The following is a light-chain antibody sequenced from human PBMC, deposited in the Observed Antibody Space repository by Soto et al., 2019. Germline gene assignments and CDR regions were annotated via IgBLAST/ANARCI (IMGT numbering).Light chain of an antibody. J-gene: IGKJ2*01. CDR2: GVS. Sequence: DIVLTQSPATLSVSPGDTVTLSCRASESLFGFLAWYQQKPGQAPRLLMYGVSTGATGIPARFSGGGSATDFTLTISSLQSEDSAFYFCQSYNDWPFASGLGTRLEI. CDR1: ESLFGF. V-gene: IGKV3-15*01. CDR3: QSYNDWPFA.